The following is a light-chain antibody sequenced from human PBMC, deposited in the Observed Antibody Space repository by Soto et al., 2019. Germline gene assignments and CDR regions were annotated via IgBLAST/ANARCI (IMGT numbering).Light chain of an antibody. J-gene: IGKJ1*01. CDR1: QTISSNN. V-gene: IGKV3-20*01. CDR3: QQYGSWT. Sequence: EIVLTQSPGTLSVSPGERATLSCRASQTISSNNLAWYQQKPGQAPSLLIYGTSSRATGIPDRFSGSGSGTDFTLTISRLEPDDSAIYYCQQYGSWTFGQGTKVEI. CDR2: GTS.